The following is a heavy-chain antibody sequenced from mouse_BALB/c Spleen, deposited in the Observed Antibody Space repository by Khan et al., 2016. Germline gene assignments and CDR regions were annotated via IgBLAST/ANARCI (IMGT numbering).Heavy chain of an antibody. J-gene: IGHJ4*01. CDR3: TVDYNLGAMDY. Sequence: EVKLEVSGGGLVQPGGSMKLSCVASGFTFSSYWMSWVRQSPEKGLEWVAEIRLKSENYATHYAESVRGKFTISRDDSKSLLYLQMNSLRAEDTGFYYWTVDYNLGAMDYWGQGTSVTVSS. D-gene: IGHD2-4*01. CDR1: GFTFSSYW. V-gene: IGHV6-3*02. CDR2: IRLKSENYAT.